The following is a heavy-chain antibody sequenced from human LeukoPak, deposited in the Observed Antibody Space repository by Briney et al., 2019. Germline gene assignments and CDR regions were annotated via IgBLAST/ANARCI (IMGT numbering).Heavy chain of an antibody. V-gene: IGHV3-23*01. D-gene: IGHD2-21*01. CDR1: GFTFGIYA. Sequence: PGGSLRLSCAVSGFTFGIYAMTWVRQAPGRGLEWVSTISGSGGTTHFADSVKGRFSISRDNSKNTLYLQMDSLRGEDTAVYYCAKDFRIGYSAHFDYWGQGALVTVSS. CDR3: AKDFRIGYSAHFDY. CDR2: ISGSGGTT. J-gene: IGHJ4*02.